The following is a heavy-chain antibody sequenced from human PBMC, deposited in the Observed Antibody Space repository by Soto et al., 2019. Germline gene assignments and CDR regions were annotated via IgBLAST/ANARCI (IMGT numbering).Heavy chain of an antibody. V-gene: IGHV3-30*18. Sequence: PGGSLRLSFAASGFTFSSYGMHWVRQSPGKGLEWVAVISYDGSNKYYADSVKGRFTISRDNSKNTLYLQMNSLRAEDTAVYYCAKDLVPAAPGGMDVWGQGTTVTVSS. CDR1: GFTFSSYG. CDR2: ISYDGSNK. D-gene: IGHD2-2*01. J-gene: IGHJ6*02. CDR3: AKDLVPAAPGGMDV.